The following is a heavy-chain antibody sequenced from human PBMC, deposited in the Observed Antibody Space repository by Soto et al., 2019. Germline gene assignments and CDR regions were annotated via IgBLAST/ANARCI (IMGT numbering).Heavy chain of an antibody. CDR2: TSGSGGST. CDR3: AKVIRTGPSDVFDY. V-gene: IGHV3-23*01. Sequence: PGGSLRLSWAVSGFTFSSYAMSWVRQAPGKGLEWVSGTSGSGGSTYYADSVKGRFTISRDNSNNTLYLQMNSLRAEDTAVYYCAKVIRTGPSDVFDYWGQGTLVTVSS. CDR1: GFTFSSYA. D-gene: IGHD3-16*02. J-gene: IGHJ4*02.